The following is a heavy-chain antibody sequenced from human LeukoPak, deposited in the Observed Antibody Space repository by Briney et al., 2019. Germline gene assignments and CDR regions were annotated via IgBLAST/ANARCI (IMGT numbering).Heavy chain of an antibody. D-gene: IGHD3-22*01. CDR3: ASSYYYDSSGYYYDYYYMDV. CDR2: TNPNSGGT. V-gene: IGHV1-2*06. J-gene: IGHJ6*03. Sequence: ASVKVSCKASGYTFTSYYMHWVRQAPGQGLEWMGRTNPNSGGTNYAQKFQGRVTMTRDTSISTAYMELSRLRSDDAAVYYCASSYYYDSSGYYYDYYYMDVWGKGTTVTVSS. CDR1: GYTFTSYY.